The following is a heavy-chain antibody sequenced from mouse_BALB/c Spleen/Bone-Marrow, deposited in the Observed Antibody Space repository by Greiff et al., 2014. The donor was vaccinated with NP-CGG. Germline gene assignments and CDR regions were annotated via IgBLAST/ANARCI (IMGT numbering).Heavy chain of an antibody. V-gene: IGHV2-4*02. Sequence: VMLVESGHGLVQPSQSLSITCTVSGFSLTSYGVHWVRQPPGKGLEWLGVIWSGGSTDYNAAFISRLSISKDNSKSQVFFKMNSLQADDTAIYYCARNKDDAMDYWGQGTSVTVSS. D-gene: IGHD2-12*01. CDR2: IWSGGST. J-gene: IGHJ4*01. CDR3: ARNKDDAMDY. CDR1: GFSLTSYG.